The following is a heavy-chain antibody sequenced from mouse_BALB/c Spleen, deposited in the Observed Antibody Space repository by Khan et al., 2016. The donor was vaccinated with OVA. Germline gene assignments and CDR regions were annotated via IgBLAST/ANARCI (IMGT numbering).Heavy chain of an antibody. CDR2: INPSTGYT. D-gene: IGHD1-1*01. V-gene: IGHV1-7*01. CDR3: ARRGLRWDFDY. J-gene: IGHJ2*01. Sequence: VQLQQSGAELAKPGVSVKMSCKASGYTFINYWILWVKQRPGQGLEWIGYINPSTGYTEYNQNFKDKATLIADKSSSTAYMQLSSLTSEDSAGYYCARRGLRWDFDYWGQGTTLTVSS. CDR1: GYTFINYW.